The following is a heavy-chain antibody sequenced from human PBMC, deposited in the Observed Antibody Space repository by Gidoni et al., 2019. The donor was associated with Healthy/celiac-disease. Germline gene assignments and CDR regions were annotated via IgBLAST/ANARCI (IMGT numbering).Heavy chain of an antibody. D-gene: IGHD2-2*01. J-gene: IGHJ3*02. Sequence: QVQLVQSGAEVKKPGASVKVSCKASGYTFTGYYMHWVRQAPGQGLEWMGWINPNSGGTNDAQKFQGRVTMTRDTSISTAYMELSRLRSDDTAVYYCARGFPRYQLLLGSAFDIWGQGTMVTVSS. CDR3: ARGFPRYQLLLGSAFDI. CDR2: INPNSGGT. V-gene: IGHV1-2*02. CDR1: GYTFTGYY.